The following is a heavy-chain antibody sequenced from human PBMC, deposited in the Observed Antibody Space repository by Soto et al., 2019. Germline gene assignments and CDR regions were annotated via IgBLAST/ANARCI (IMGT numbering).Heavy chain of an antibody. J-gene: IGHJ4*02. CDR3: ARLEYDFGSHYDRCFDY. D-gene: IGHD3-3*01. Sequence: GGSLTLSCAACGFPFSSYGISWVRQAPWKGLEWVDNISPDGIEKYYVDSVKGRFTISRDNAKSSLFLQMNSLRADDTAVYYCARLEYDFGSHYDRCFDYWGQGTLVAVSS. CDR1: GFPFSSYG. CDR2: ISPDGIEK. V-gene: IGHV3-7*01.